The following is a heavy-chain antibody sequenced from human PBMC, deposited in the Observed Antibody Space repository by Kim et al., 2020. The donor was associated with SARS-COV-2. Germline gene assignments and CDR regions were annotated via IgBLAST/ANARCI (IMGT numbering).Heavy chain of an antibody. Sequence: SETLSLTCTVSSDSISSYYCSWIRQFPGKGLEWIGYIYYSGSTNYNPSLNSRVTMSWDTSKNQFSLELTSVTDADTAVYYCARSEGRGSWHQFDYWGQGT. CDR3: ARSEGRGSWHQFDY. CDR2: IYYSGST. V-gene: IGHV4-59*01. J-gene: IGHJ4*02. CDR1: SDSISSYY. D-gene: IGHD6-13*01.